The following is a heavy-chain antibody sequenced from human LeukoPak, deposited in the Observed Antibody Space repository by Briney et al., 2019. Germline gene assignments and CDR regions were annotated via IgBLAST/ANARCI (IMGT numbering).Heavy chain of an antibody. Sequence: PGGSLRLSCAASGFTFSSYGMHWVRQAPGKGLEWVAFIRYDGSNKYYADSVKGRFTVSRGYSKNTLYLQMKSLRVEDTAFYYCARDLSYFDYWGQGTLVTVSS. J-gene: IGHJ4*02. D-gene: IGHD2/OR15-2a*01. CDR2: IRYDGSNK. CDR3: ARDLSYFDY. CDR1: GFTFSSYG. V-gene: IGHV3-30*02.